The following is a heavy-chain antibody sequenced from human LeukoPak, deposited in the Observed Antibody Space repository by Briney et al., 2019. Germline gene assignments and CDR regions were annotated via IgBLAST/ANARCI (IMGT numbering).Heavy chain of an antibody. D-gene: IGHD3-22*01. CDR3: ARGGYFYYYYGMDV. V-gene: IGHV3-30*03. CDR1: GFTFSSYS. CDR2: ISYDGSNK. J-gene: IGHJ6*02. Sequence: GGSLRLSCAASGFTFSSYSMTWVRQAPGKGLEWVAVISYDGSNKYYADSVKGRFTISRDNSKNTLYLQMNSLRAEDTAVYYCARGGYFYYYYGMDVWGQGTTVTVSS.